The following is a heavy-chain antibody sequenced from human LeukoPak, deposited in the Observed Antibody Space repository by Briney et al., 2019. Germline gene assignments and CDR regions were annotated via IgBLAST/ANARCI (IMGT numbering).Heavy chain of an antibody. V-gene: IGHV4-4*07. CDR3: ASLNPAQDAFNI. Sequence: SETLSLTCTVSGGSISSYYWSWIRQPAGKGPEWIGRIYTSGSTNYNPSLKSRITMSVATSKNHFSLKLSSVTAADTAVYYCASLNPAQDAFNIWGQATMVTVSS. CDR1: GGSISSYY. CDR2: IYTSGST. D-gene: IGHD1-14*01. J-gene: IGHJ3*02.